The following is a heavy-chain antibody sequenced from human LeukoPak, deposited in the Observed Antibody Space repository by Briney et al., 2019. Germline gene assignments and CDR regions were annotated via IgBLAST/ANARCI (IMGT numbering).Heavy chain of an antibody. CDR2: FDPEDGET. Sequence: GASVKVSCKASGYTFTSYGISWVRQAPGQGLEWMGGFDPEDGETIYAQKFQGRVTMTEDTSTDTAYMELSSLRFEDTAVYYCATRVTGTTWFDPWGQGTLVTVSS. J-gene: IGHJ5*02. CDR3: ATRVTGTTWFDP. D-gene: IGHD1-7*01. V-gene: IGHV1-24*01. CDR1: GYTFTSYG.